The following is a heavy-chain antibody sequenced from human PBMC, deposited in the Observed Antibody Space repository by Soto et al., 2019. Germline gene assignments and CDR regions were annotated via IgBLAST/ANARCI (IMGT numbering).Heavy chain of an antibody. D-gene: IGHD1-26*01. J-gene: IGHJ1*01. CDR1: GGSISSSTYF. Sequence: QLQLQESGPGLVKASETLSLTCPVSGGSISSSTYFWGWIRQPPGKGLEWIGSIDYCRTTYYNTPLRTRATISVDTYKNQFSLMLPSVTAADTAVYYFARHGANSGSYSDYFQHWGQGTLVTVSS. CDR2: IDYCRTT. V-gene: IGHV4-39*01. CDR3: ARHGANSGSYSDYFQH.